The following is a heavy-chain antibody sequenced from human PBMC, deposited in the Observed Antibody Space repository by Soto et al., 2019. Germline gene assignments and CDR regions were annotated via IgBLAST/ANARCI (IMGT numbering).Heavy chain of an antibody. CDR1: GFTFSSYA. V-gene: IGHV3-23*01. CDR2: ISGSGGST. J-gene: IGHJ4*02. D-gene: IGHD2-2*02. CDR3: AKGRQIVVVPAAIPASYFDY. Sequence: EVQLLESGGGLVQPGGSLRLSCAASGFTFSSYAMSWVRQAPGKGLEWVSAISGSGGSTYYADSVKGRFTISRDNSKNTLYLQMNSLRAEDTAVYYCAKGRQIVVVPAAIPASYFDYWGQGTLVTVSS.